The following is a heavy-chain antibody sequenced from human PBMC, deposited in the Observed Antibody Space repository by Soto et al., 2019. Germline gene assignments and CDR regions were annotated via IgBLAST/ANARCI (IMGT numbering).Heavy chain of an antibody. J-gene: IGHJ6*02. D-gene: IGHD6-6*01. CDR2: ISYDGSNK. CDR1: GFTFSSYG. Sequence: QVQLVESGGGVVQPGRSLRLSCAASGFTFSSYGMHWVRQAPGKGLEWVAVISYDGSNKYYADSVKGRFTISRDNSKNKLYLHMNSLRAEDTAVYYCAKDDPPAEYSSSSQYYYYYGMDVWGQGTTVTVSS. CDR3: AKDDPPAEYSSSSQYYYYYGMDV. V-gene: IGHV3-30*18.